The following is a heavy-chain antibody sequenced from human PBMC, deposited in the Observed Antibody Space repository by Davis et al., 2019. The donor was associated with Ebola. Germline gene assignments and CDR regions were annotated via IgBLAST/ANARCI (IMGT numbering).Heavy chain of an antibody. D-gene: IGHD6-19*01. CDR3: AKDRSSGWTALGY. CDR1: GFTFSSYG. V-gene: IGHV3-30*18. J-gene: IGHJ4*02. CDR2: ISYDGSNK. Sequence: PGGSLRLSCAASGFTFSSYGMHWVRQAPGKGLEWVAVISYDGSNKYYADSVKGRFTISRDNSKNTLYLQMNSLRPEDTAVYYCAKDRSSGWTALGYWGQGTLVTVSS.